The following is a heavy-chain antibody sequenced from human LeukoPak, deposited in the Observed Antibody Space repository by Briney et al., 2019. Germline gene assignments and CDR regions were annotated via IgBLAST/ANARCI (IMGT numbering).Heavy chain of an antibody. V-gene: IGHV1-69*05. J-gene: IGHJ4*02. CDR2: IIPIFGTA. D-gene: IGHD4-17*01. CDR3: ARRMLFKDYGDYFDY. Sequence: SVKVSCKASGYTFTSYDINWVRQAPGQGLEWMGGIIPIFGTANYAQKFQGRVTITTDESTSTAYMELSSLRSEDTAVYYCARRMLFKDYGDYFDYWGQGTLVTVSS. CDR1: GYTFTSYD.